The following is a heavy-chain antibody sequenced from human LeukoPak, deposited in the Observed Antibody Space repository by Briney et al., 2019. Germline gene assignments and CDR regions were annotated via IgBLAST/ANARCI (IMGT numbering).Heavy chain of an antibody. CDR3: ARGGFYDSSGGDYYYMDV. CDR1: GGTFSSYA. D-gene: IGHD3-22*01. CDR2: IIPIFGTA. Sequence: SVKVSCKASGGTFSSYAISWVRQAPGQGLEWMGGIIPIFGTANYAQKFQGRVTITADESTSTAYMELSSLRSEDTAVYYCARGGFYDSSGGDYYYMDVWGKGTTVTISS. J-gene: IGHJ6*03. V-gene: IGHV1-69*13.